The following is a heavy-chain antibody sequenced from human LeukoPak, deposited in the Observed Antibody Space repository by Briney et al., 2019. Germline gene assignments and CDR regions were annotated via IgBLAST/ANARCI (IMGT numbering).Heavy chain of an antibody. CDR1: GFTFSSYS. Sequence: GGSLGLSCAASGFTFSSYSMNWVRQAPGKGLEWVSYISSSSSTIYYADSVKGRFAISRDNAKNSLYLQMNSLRAEDTAVYYCARGSKRSTTDYWGQGTLVTVSS. V-gene: IGHV3-48*04. CDR3: ARGSKRSTTDY. D-gene: IGHD2-2*01. J-gene: IGHJ4*02. CDR2: ISSSSSTI.